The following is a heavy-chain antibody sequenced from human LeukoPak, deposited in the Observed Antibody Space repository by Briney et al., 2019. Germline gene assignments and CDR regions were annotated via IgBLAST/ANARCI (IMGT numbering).Heavy chain of an antibody. V-gene: IGHV1-46*01. CDR1: GYTFTSYY. Sequence: ASVKVSFKASGYTFTSYYMHWVRQAPGQGLEWMGIINPSGGSTSYAQKFQGRVTMTRDTSSSTVYMELSSLRSEDTALYYCARGDSSGFLDYWGQGTLVTVSS. CDR2: INPSGGST. CDR3: ARGDSSGFLDY. J-gene: IGHJ4*02. D-gene: IGHD6-19*01.